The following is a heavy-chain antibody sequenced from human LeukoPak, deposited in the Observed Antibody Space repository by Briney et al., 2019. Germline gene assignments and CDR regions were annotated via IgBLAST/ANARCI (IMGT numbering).Heavy chain of an antibody. CDR3: ARLEVITFGGVIVLNWFDP. J-gene: IGHJ5*02. V-gene: IGHV1-18*01. Sequence: GASVKVSCKASGYTFTSYGISWVRQAPGQGLEWMGWISAYNGNTNYAQKLQGRVTMTTDTSTSTAYMELRSLRSDDTAVYYCARLEVITFGGVIVLNWFDPWGQGTLVTVSS. D-gene: IGHD3-16*02. CDR2: ISAYNGNT. CDR1: GYTFTSYG.